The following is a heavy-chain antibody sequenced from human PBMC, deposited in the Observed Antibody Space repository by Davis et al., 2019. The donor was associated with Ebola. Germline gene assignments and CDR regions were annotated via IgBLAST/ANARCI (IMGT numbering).Heavy chain of an antibody. V-gene: IGHV4-39*07. Sequence: MPSETLSLTCTVSGGSISSSSYYWGWIRQPPGKGLQWIGEIYHSGSTNCNPSLKSRVTMSVDKSKNHFSLKLSSVTAADTAVYYCARDLEGEYHDSSGYLDYWGQGTLVTVSS. J-gene: IGHJ4*02. CDR2: IYHSGST. CDR1: GGSISSSSYY. CDR3: ARDLEGEYHDSSGYLDY. D-gene: IGHD3-22*01.